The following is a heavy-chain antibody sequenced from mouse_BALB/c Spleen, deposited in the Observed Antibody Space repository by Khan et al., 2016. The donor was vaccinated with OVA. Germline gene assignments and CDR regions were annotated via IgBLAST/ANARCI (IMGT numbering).Heavy chain of an antibody. CDR2: ISSDGTFT. D-gene: IGHD1-1*02. Sequence: EVELVESGGDLVKPGGSLKLSCAASGFTFSTYGMSWVRQTPDKRLEWVATISSDGTFTYYPDSVKGRFTISRDNAKNTLYLQVNSLKSEDTAMYYCARHLVGIMDYWGQGTSLTVSS. J-gene: IGHJ4*01. CDR1: GFTFSTYG. CDR3: ARHLVGIMDY. V-gene: IGHV5-6*01.